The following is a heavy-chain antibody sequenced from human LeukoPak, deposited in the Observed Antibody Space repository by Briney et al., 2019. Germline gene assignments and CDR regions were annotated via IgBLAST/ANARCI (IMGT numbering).Heavy chain of an antibody. D-gene: IGHD3-10*01. CDR1: GFTFSNYW. CDR3: TRVYYGSGSYSGPIEY. V-gene: IGHV3-74*01. Sequence: PGGSLRLSCAASGFTFSNYWMHWVRQAPGKGLVWVSRINGDGSTTNYADSVKGRFTISRDNSKNTVYLQMNSLRAEDTAVYYCTRVYYGSGSYSGPIEYWGQGTLVTVSS. CDR2: INGDGSTT. J-gene: IGHJ4*02.